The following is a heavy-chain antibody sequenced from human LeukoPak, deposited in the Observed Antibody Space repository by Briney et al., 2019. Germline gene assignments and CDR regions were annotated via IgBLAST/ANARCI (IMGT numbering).Heavy chain of an antibody. J-gene: IGHJ6*03. Sequence: GGSLRLSCAASRFTFSSYWMHWVRQATGKGMEWVSAIGTAGDTYYPGSVKGRFTISRENAKTHLYFQMNSLRAGDPAVYYCARVLRYCSGGNCYCGGLGYMDVWGKGTTVTISS. CDR1: RFTFSSYW. D-gene: IGHD2-15*01. V-gene: IGHV3-13*01. CDR2: IGTAGDT. CDR3: ARVLRYCSGGNCYCGGLGYMDV.